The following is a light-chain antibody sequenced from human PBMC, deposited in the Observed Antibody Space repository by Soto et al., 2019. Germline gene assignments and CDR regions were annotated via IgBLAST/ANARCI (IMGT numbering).Light chain of an antibody. CDR2: DGS. CDR3: CSYAGSSTFYV. V-gene: IGLV2-23*03. Sequence: QSALTQPASVSGSPGQSITISCTGTSSDVGSYNLVSWYQQHPGKAPKLRIYDGSKRPSGVSNRFSGSKSGNTASLTISGLQAEDEADYYCCSYAGSSTFYVFGTGTKLTVL. J-gene: IGLJ1*01. CDR1: SSDVGSYNL.